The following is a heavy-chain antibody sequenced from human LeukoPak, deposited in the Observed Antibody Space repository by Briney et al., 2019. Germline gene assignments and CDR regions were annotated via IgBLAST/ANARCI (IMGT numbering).Heavy chain of an antibody. CDR1: GGSISSYY. D-gene: IGHD3-9*01. CDR3: ARDYDILTGYYSYDAFDI. CDR2: IYTSGST. Sequence: SQTLSLTCTVSGGSISSYYWSWIRQPAGKGLEWIGRIYTSGSTNYNPSLKSRVTMSVDTSKNQFSLKLSSVIAADTAVYYCARDYDILTGYYSYDAFDIWGQGTMVTVSS. J-gene: IGHJ3*02. V-gene: IGHV4-4*07.